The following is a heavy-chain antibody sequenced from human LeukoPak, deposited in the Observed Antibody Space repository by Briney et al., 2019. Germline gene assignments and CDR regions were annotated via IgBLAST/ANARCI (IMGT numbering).Heavy chain of an antibody. Sequence: PSETLSLTCTVSCGSISSGGYYWSWIRQPPGKGLEWIGYIYYSGSTYYNPSLQSRLTISVDTSKNQFSLKLSSVTAADAAVYYCARGGAIFGVPAGAFDIWGQGTMVTVSS. CDR3: ARGGAIFGVPAGAFDI. D-gene: IGHD3-3*01. CDR1: CGSISSGGYY. CDR2: IYYSGST. V-gene: IGHV4-30-4*08. J-gene: IGHJ3*02.